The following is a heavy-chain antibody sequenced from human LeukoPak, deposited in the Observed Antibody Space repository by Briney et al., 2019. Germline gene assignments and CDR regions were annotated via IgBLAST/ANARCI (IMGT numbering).Heavy chain of an antibody. V-gene: IGHV3-23*01. CDR1: GFTFSSYA. CDR3: ARDRDSSGLHDY. Sequence: GGSLRLSCAASGFTFSSYAMSWVRQAPGKGLEWVSLISGSGGSTYYADSVKGRFTISRDNSKNTLYLQMNSLRAEDTAVYYCARDRDSSGLHDYWGQGTLVTVSS. CDR2: ISGSGGST. D-gene: IGHD6-19*01. J-gene: IGHJ4*02.